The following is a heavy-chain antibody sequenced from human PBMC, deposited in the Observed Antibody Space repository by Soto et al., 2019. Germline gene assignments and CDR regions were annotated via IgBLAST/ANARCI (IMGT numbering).Heavy chain of an antibody. Sequence: ASVKVSCKASAYTFTRYGVNWVRQAPGQGLEWMGWINSSNGNAEYAQNLQGRVTMTIDTSTSTAYMELRSLRSDDTAVYYCARGGPTSADHYYGMDVWGQGTTVTAP. J-gene: IGHJ6*02. CDR1: AYTFTRYG. D-gene: IGHD3-10*01. CDR3: ARGGPTSADHYYGMDV. V-gene: IGHV1-18*01. CDR2: INSSNGNA.